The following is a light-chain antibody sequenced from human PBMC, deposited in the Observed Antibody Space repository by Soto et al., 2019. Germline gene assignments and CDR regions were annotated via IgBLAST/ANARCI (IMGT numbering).Light chain of an antibody. V-gene: IGLV3-21*04. Sequence: SYELTQPPSVSVSPGKTASISCWGNNIGSKCVHWYQQKPGQAPVLVIYSDTDLPPVIPERFSGSNSANLATLTISRVEAGDEADYYCQVWDSGSAHVVFGGGTKLTVL. CDR2: SDT. CDR1: NIGSKC. CDR3: QVWDSGSAHVV. J-gene: IGLJ2*01.